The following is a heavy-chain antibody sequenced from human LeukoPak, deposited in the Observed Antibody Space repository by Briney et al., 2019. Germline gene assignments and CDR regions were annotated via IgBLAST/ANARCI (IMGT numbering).Heavy chain of an antibody. V-gene: IGHV1-2*02. CDR1: GYTFTGYY. J-gene: IGHJ3*02. CDR2: INPNCGGT. D-gene: IGHD3-16*01. Sequence: ASVKVSCKASGYTFTGYYMHWVRQAPGQGLEWMGWINPNCGGTNYAQKFEGRDTMTRDTSISTAYMELSRLRSDDTAVYYCARDLLRKAYGCEAFDIWGQGTMVTVSS. CDR3: ARDLLRKAYGCEAFDI.